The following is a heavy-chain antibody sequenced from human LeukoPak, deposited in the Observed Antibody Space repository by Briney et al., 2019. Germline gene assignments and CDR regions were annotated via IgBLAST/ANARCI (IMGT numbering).Heavy chain of an antibody. D-gene: IGHD3-22*01. V-gene: IGHV3-7*01. J-gene: IGHJ4*02. CDR3: ARCTEGYYYDSSGYYPLYYFDY. CDR1: GFTFSSYW. Sequence: GGSLRLSCAASGFTFSSYWMSWVRQAPGKGLEWVANIRQDGSEKYYVDSVKGRFTISRDNAKNSLYLQMNSLRAEDTAVYYCARCTEGYYYDSSGYYPLYYFDYWGQGTLVTVSS. CDR2: IRQDGSEK.